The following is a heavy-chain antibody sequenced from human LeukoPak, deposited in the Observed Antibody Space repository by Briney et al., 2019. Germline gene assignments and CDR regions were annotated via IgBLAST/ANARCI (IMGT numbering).Heavy chain of an antibody. CDR1: GGSISSYY. CDR2: IYYSGST. J-gene: IGHJ2*01. Sequence: SETLSLTCTVSGGSISSYYWSWIRQPPGKGLEWIGYIYYSGSTNYNPSLKSRVTISVDTSKNRFSLRLSSVTAADTAVYYCARPTELRGFDLWGRGTLVTVSS. V-gene: IGHV4-59*08. D-gene: IGHD1-7*01. CDR3: ARPTELRGFDL.